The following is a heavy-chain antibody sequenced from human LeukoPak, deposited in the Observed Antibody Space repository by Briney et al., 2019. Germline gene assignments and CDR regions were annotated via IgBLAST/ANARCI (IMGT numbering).Heavy chain of an antibody. CDR2: IWNDGSNK. Sequence: GRSLRLSCATSGFTFSRIAMHWVRQAPGKGLEWVAVIWNDGSNKYYADSVKGRFTISRDNSKNTLYLQMNSLRAEDTAVYCCARDSSGCVDYWGQGALVTVSS. CDR1: GFTFSRIA. D-gene: IGHD3-22*01. CDR3: ARDSSGCVDY. V-gene: IGHV3-33*01. J-gene: IGHJ4*02.